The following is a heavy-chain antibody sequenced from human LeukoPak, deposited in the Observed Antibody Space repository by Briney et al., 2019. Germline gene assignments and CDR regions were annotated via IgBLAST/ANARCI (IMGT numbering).Heavy chain of an antibody. D-gene: IGHD3-10*01. Sequence: SETLTLTCTVSGASIRSSRYYWGWIRQPPGKGLEWIGSIYHSGSTYYNPSLKSRVTISVDTSKNQSSLKLSSVTAADTAVYYCARGMVRGVLNWFDPWGQGTLVTVSS. V-gene: IGHV4-39*07. CDR1: GASIRSSRYY. CDR2: IYHSGST. J-gene: IGHJ5*02. CDR3: ARGMVRGVLNWFDP.